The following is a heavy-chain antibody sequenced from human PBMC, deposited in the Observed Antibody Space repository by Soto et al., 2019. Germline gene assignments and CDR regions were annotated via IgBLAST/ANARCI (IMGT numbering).Heavy chain of an antibody. D-gene: IGHD3-10*01. V-gene: IGHV4-34*01. J-gene: IGHJ4*02. CDR3: ARGSDYGSGSPYYFDY. Sequence: SETLSLTCAVYGGSFSGYYWSWIRQPPGKGLEWIGEINHSGSTNYNPSLKSRVTISVDTSKNQFSLKLSSVTAADTAVYYCARGSDYGSGSPYYFDYWGQGTLVTVSS. CDR2: INHSGST. CDR1: GGSFSGYY.